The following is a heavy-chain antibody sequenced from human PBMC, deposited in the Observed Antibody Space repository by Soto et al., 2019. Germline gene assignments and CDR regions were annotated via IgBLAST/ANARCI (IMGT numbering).Heavy chain of an antibody. J-gene: IGHJ5*02. CDR3: ARTPETRDWLDP. D-gene: IGHD1-7*01. CDR1: GASVSSSY. V-gene: IGHV4-59*02. Sequence: NPSETLSLTCSVSGASVSSSYWSWVRQPPGKGLEWIGYIYYIGAYNYNPSLKSRVTTSVDTSKNQFSLKLTSVTAADTAVYYCARTPETRDWLDPWGQGTLVTVSS. CDR2: IYYIGAY.